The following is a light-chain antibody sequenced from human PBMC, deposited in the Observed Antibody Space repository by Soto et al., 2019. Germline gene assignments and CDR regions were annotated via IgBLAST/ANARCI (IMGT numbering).Light chain of an antibody. CDR1: SSDVGSYNI. CDR3: CSYAGSSTYV. Sequence: QSVLTQPASVSGSPGQSITISCTGTSSDVGSYNIDSWYQQHPGKAPKLMIYEVSKRPSGVSNRFSGSKSGNTASLTISGLQAEDEADYYCCSYAGSSTYVFGTGTKLTVL. J-gene: IGLJ1*01. V-gene: IGLV2-23*02. CDR2: EVS.